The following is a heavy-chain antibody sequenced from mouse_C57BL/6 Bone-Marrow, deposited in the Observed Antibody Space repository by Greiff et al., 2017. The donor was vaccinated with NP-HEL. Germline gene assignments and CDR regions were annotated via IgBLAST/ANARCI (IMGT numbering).Heavy chain of an antibody. Sequence: VMLVESGPGLVAPSQSLSITCTVSGFSLTSYAISWVRQPPGKGLEWLGVIWTGGGTNYNSALKSRLSISKDNSKSQVFLKMNSLQTDDTAMYYCARKRGLYYGSSYWYFDVWGTGTTVTVSS. CDR1: GFSLTSYA. V-gene: IGHV2-9-1*01. CDR2: IWTGGGT. J-gene: IGHJ1*03. CDR3: ARKRGLYYGSSYWYFDV. D-gene: IGHD1-1*01.